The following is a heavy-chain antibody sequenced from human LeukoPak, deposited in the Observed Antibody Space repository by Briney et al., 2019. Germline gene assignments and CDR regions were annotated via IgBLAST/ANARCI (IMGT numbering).Heavy chain of an antibody. CDR3: ARDRQIVSFSKSPGSMDV. CDR1: GYDFSSHG. D-gene: IGHD2/OR15-2a*01. J-gene: IGHJ6*02. Sequence: GVPLHSSCRGLGYDFSSHGIGGVRPVPGQGMEWMGIVHSGDSLKKYTPAFRGQVTMSAGKSRKTAYLPWSRLKASHSDMYYCARDRQIVSFSKSPGSMDVWGQGPPVSVSS. V-gene: IGHV5-51*01. CDR2: VHSGDSLK.